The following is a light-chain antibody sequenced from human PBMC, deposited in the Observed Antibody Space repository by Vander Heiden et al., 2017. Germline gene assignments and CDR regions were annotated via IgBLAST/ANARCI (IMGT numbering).Light chain of an antibody. CDR2: AAS. V-gene: IGKV1-39*01. CDR3: QQGYNDPA. J-gene: IGKJ2*01. Sequence: DIQMTQSPSSLSASVGDRVTITCRASHSISTSLNWYQQKPGKAPNLLIFAASTLQSGVPSRFSGSGSGTDFTLTINSLQREDFATYDCQQGYNDPAFGQGTKLEIK. CDR1: HSISTS.